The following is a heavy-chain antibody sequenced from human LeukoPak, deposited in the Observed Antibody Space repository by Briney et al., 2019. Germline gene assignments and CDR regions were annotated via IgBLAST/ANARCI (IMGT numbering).Heavy chain of an antibody. V-gene: IGHV3-20*04. D-gene: IGHD3-22*01. CDR1: GFKFDDYG. CDR3: AGYYYDSSRGFDL. Sequence: PGGSLRLSCADSGFKFDDYGMSWVRQAPGKGLEWVCDINWNGAWTGYADSVKGRFTISRDNAKNSLYLQMNSLRAEDTALYYCAGYYYDSSRGFDLWGQGTLVTVSA. CDR2: INWNGAWT. J-gene: IGHJ5*02.